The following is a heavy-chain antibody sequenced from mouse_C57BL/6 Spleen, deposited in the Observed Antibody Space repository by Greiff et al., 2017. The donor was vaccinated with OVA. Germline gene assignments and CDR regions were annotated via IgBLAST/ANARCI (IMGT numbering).Heavy chain of an antibody. Sequence: QVQLQQPGAELVRPGSSVKLSCKASGYTFTSYWMHWVKQRPIQGLEWISNIDPSDSETHYNQKFKDKATLTVDKSSSTAYMQLSSLTSEDSAVYYCARDWVYAMDYWGQGTSVTVSS. CDR2: IDPSDSET. CDR1: GYTFTSYW. V-gene: IGHV1-52*01. CDR3: ARDWVYAMDY. J-gene: IGHJ4*01. D-gene: IGHD4-1*01.